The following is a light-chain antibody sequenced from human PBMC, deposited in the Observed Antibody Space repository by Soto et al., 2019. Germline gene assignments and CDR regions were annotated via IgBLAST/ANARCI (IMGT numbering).Light chain of an antibody. J-gene: IGKJ1*01. Sequence: EIVLTQSPGTLSLSPGERVTLSCRASQSVSSSYLAWYQQKPGQAPRLLIYGASSRATGIPDRFSGSGSGTDFTLTISRLEPEDFAVYYCQQYGSSPWTFGQGT. V-gene: IGKV3-20*01. CDR3: QQYGSSPWT. CDR2: GAS. CDR1: QSVSSSY.